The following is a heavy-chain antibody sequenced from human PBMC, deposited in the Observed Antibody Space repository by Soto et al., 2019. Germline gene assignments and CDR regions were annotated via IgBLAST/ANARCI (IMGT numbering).Heavy chain of an antibody. Sequence: QVHLVQSGAEVKKPGASVKVSCKGSGYGFTTYGITWVRQAPGQGLEWMAWISAHNGNTNYAPMLQGRVTVTRDTFTSTAYMEPRRLRSDDTAVYSCARGRYGDYWGQGALVTVSS. CDR1: GYGFTTYG. D-gene: IGHD1-1*01. CDR2: ISAHNGNT. CDR3: ARGRYGDY. J-gene: IGHJ4*02. V-gene: IGHV1-18*01.